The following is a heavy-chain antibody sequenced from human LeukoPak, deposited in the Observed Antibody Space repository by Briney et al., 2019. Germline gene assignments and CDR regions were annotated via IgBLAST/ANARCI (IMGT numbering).Heavy chain of an antibody. CDR2: ISYDGSNK. CDR1: RFTFSSYG. V-gene: IGHV3-30*18. Sequence: PGGSLRLSCAASRFTFSSYGTHWDRQAPGKGLEWEAVISYDGSNKYYADSVKGRFTISRDNSKNTLYLQMNSLRAEDTAVYYCAKYLIAARRPYYYYGMDVWGQGTTVTVSS. J-gene: IGHJ6*02. D-gene: IGHD6-6*01. CDR3: AKYLIAARRPYYYYGMDV.